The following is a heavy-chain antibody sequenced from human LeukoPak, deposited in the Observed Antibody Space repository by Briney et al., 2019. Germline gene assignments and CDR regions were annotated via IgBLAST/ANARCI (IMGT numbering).Heavy chain of an antibody. V-gene: IGHV3-66*02. J-gene: IGHJ6*02. Sequence: PGGSLRLSCAASGFTVSSNYMSWVRQAPGKGLEWVSVIYSGGSTYYADSVKGRFTISRDNSKNTLYLQMNSLRAEDTAVYYCARDSSSFGGYYYGMDVWGQGTTVAVSS. CDR1: GFTVSSNY. CDR3: ARDSSSFGGYYYGMDV. CDR2: IYSGGST. D-gene: IGHD6-6*01.